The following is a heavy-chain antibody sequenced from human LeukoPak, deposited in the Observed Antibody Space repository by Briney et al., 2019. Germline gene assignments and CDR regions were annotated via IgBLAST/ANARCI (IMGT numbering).Heavy chain of an antibody. CDR3: AKEGPPSSGWPFDY. J-gene: IGHJ4*02. V-gene: IGHV3-23*01. CDR2: ISDSGGTT. D-gene: IGHD6-19*01. Sequence: GGSRRLSCAASGFTFSNYAMSWVRQAPGKGLEWVSAISDSGGTTYYADSVKGRFTISRDNSKNTLYLQMNSLRAEDTALYYCAKEGPPSSGWPFDYWGQGTLVTVSS. CDR1: GFTFSNYA.